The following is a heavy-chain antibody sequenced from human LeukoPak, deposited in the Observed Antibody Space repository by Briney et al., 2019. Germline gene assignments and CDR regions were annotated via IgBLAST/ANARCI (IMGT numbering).Heavy chain of an antibody. CDR2: VYYSGST. V-gene: IGHV4-39*01. CDR1: GGSISSSSYY. J-gene: IGHJ5*02. Sequence: SETLSLTCTVSGGSISSSSYYWGWIRQPPGQGLEWIGNVYYSGSTYYNPSLESRVTISVVTSKNQFSLELSSVTAADTAVYYCARVGISDYEGVDPWGQGTLVTVSS. D-gene: IGHD5-12*01. CDR3: ARVGISDYEGVDP.